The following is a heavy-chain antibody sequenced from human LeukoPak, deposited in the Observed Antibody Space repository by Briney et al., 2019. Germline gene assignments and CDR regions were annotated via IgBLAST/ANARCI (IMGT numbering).Heavy chain of an antibody. CDR2: IIPIFGTA. D-gene: IGHD5-12*01. V-gene: IGHV1-69*05. J-gene: IGHJ6*03. Sequence: SVKVSCKASGGTFSSYAISWVRQAPGQGLEWMGEIIPIFGTANYAQKFQGRVTITTDESTSTAYMELSSLRSEDTAVYYCASMSGGDIVATIDYYYYMDVWGKGTTVTVSS. CDR3: ASMSGGDIVATIDYYYYMDV. CDR1: GGTFSSYA.